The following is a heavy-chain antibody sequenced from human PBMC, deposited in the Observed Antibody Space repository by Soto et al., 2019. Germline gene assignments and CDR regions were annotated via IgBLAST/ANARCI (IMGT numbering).Heavy chain of an antibody. V-gene: IGHV3-21*01. CDR2: ISASSSYI. CDR3: ARANETGLYDAFDV. Sequence: EVQVVESGGGLVKPGGSLRLSCAASGFTFSSYSMNWVRQAPGKGLEWVSSISASSSYIYYADSLKGRFTISRDNAKNSLDLQMNSLRVEDTAVYYCARANETGLYDAFDVWGQGTMVTVSS. J-gene: IGHJ3*01. CDR1: GFTFSSYS. D-gene: IGHD7-27*01.